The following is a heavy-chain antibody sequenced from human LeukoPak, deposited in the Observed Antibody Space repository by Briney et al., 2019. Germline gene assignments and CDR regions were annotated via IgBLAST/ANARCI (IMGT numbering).Heavy chain of an antibody. CDR3: ARNKERGYCSSTSCYGRHAFDI. D-gene: IGHD2-2*01. V-gene: IGHV3-21*01. J-gene: IGHJ3*02. Sequence: GGSLRLSCAASGLTFSTFAMIWVRQAPGKGLEWVSSISSSSSYIYYADSVKGRFTISRDNAKNSLYLQMNSLRAEDTAVYYCARNKERGYCSSTSCYGRHAFDIWGQGTMVTVSS. CDR2: ISSSSSYI. CDR1: GLTFSTFA.